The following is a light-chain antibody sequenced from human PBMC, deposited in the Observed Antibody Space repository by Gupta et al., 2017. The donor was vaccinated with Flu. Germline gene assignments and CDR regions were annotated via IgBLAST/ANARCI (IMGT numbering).Light chain of an antibody. Sequence: DIQMTQSPSSMSASVGDRVTITCRASQSISTYLNWYQQKPGKAPELLIYAESTLQSGVPSRFSGSGNGTDFTLTISSLQAEDSARFYCQQSYSKPYTFGQGTKLEIK. V-gene: IGKV1-39*01. CDR3: QQSYSKPYT. J-gene: IGKJ2*01. CDR1: QSISTY. CDR2: AES.